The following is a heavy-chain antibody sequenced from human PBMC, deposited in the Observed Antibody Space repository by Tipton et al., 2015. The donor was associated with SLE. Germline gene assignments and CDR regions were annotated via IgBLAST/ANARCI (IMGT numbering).Heavy chain of an antibody. Sequence: TLSLTCTVSGYSISSGFYWGWIRQPPGKGLEWIGNIYHSGSTFYNPSLKSRVTISVDTSKNQFSLKLSSVTAADTAVYYCARGLPRVAAAGTAYYFDYWGQGTQVTVSS. CDR1: GYSISSGFY. V-gene: IGHV4-38-2*02. CDR3: ARGLPRVAAAGTAYYFDY. J-gene: IGHJ4*02. D-gene: IGHD6-13*01. CDR2: IYHSGST.